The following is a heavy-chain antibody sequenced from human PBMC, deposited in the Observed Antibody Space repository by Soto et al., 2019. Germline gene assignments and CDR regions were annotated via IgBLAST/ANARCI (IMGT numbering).Heavy chain of an antibody. CDR1: GFTVSNNY. CDR3: AGPPGGGGY. Sequence: EVQLVESGGGLIQPGGSLRLSCAVSGFTVSNNYMSWVRQAPGKGLEGVSVIYSGGYTAYGDSVKGRFTISRDNSKNTPSLKRKSQGAGGRAVYYWAGPPGGGGYWGQGTLVTVSS. CDR2: IYSGGYT. D-gene: IGHD3-10*01. V-gene: IGHV3-53*01. J-gene: IGHJ4*02.